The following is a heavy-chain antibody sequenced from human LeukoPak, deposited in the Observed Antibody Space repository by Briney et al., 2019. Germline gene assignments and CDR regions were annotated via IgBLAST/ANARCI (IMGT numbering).Heavy chain of an antibody. CDR2: IYYSGST. V-gene: IGHV4-59*01. Sequence: PETLSLTCTVSGGSISNYYWSWIRQPPGKGLEWIGYIYYSGSTNYNPSLKSRVTISVDTSKNQFALKLSSVTAADTAMYYCARLGDRSGYYPFDYWGQGTLVSVSS. J-gene: IGHJ4*02. D-gene: IGHD3-22*01. CDR3: ARLGDRSGYYPFDY. CDR1: GGSISNYY.